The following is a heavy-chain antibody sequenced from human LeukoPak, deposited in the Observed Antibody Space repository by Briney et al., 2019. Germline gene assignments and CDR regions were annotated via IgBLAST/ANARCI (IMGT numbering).Heavy chain of an antibody. V-gene: IGHV3-23*01. J-gene: IGHJ3*02. Sequence: PGGSLRLPCVGSGFTSIAYALTWARQAPGKGLEWVSGISGGGVTTYYADSVKGRFTISRDNSKNTLYLQMNSLRAEDTAVYYCGRVGGRSKAAKGDAFDIWGQGTMVVVSS. CDR3: GRVGGRSKAAKGDAFDI. CDR1: GFTSIAYA. CDR2: ISGGGVTT. D-gene: IGHD6-6*01.